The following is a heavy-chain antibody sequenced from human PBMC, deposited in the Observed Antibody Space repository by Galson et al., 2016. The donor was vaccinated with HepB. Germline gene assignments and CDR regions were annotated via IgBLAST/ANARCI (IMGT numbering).Heavy chain of an antibody. CDR3: ATGGRSSGRPDN. D-gene: IGHD2-15*01. V-gene: IGHV3-15*01. J-gene: IGHJ4*02. CDR1: GFIFSNAY. Sequence: SLRLSCAASGFIFSNAYMTWVRQAPGKGLQWVGRIKSKTDGGTTAYAAPVEGRFTISRDDSKDTLYLQMNSLKTEDTAVYYCATGGRSSGRPDNWGQGTLVTVSS. CDR2: IKSKTDGGTT.